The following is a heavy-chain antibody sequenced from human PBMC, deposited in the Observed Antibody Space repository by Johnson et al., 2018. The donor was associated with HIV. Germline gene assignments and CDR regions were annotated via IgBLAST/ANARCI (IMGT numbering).Heavy chain of an antibody. Sequence: QVQLVESGGGVVQPGRSLRLSCAASGFTFSSYAIHWVRQAPGKGLEWVAVISYDGSNKYYADSVKGRFTISRDNAKNSLYLQMNSLRAEDRALYYCAREGWYGDYVDAFDIWGQGAMVTVSS. CDR3: AREGWYGDYVDAFDI. D-gene: IGHD4-17*01. V-gene: IGHV3-30*04. CDR2: ISYDGSNK. J-gene: IGHJ3*02. CDR1: GFTFSSYA.